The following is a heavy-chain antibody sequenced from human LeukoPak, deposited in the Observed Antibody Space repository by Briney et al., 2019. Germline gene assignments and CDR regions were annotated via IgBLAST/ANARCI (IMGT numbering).Heavy chain of an antibody. CDR3: AREGRGYSYGPGVFDY. J-gene: IGHJ4*02. Sequence: SVKVSCKASGGTFSSYAISWVRQAPGQGLEWMGRIIPIFGIANYAQKFQGRVTITADKSTSTAYMELSSLRSEDTAVYYCAREGRGYSYGPGVFDYWGQGTLVTVSS. CDR1: GGTFSSYA. D-gene: IGHD5-18*01. CDR2: IIPIFGIA. V-gene: IGHV1-69*04.